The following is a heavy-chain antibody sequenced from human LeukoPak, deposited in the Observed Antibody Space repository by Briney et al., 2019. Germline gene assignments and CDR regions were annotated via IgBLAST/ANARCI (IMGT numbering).Heavy chain of an antibody. J-gene: IGHJ4*02. CDR3: AREKPAVPGTYFDY. Sequence: ASVKVSCKASGYTFTGYYIHWVRQAPGQGLEWMGWIKPNGGGTQYAQKFQDRVTMTRDTSVSSTYMELSGLRSDDTAVYYCAREKPAVPGTYFDYWGQGSLVTVSS. V-gene: IGHV1-2*02. CDR2: IKPNGGGT. D-gene: IGHD6-19*01. CDR1: GYTFTGYY.